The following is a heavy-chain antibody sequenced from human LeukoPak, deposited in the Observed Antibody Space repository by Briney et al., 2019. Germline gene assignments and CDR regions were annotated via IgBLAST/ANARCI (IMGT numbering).Heavy chain of an antibody. Sequence: ASVKVSCKASGYTFTGYYMHWVRQAPGQGLEWMGWINPNSGGTNYAQKFQGWVTMTRDTSISTAYMELSRLRSEDTAVYYCARGPYYGSGSYSVVYWGQGTLVTVSS. J-gene: IGHJ4*02. V-gene: IGHV1-2*04. D-gene: IGHD3-10*01. CDR2: INPNSGGT. CDR3: ARGPYYGSGSYSVVY. CDR1: GYTFTGYY.